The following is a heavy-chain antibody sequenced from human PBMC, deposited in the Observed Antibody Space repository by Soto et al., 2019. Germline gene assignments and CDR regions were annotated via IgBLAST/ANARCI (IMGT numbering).Heavy chain of an antibody. D-gene: IGHD6-25*01. CDR3: ARDRSDSSRADSFDI. CDR2: IYRGDAT. V-gene: IGHV3-53*01. CDR1: GFSVSDNY. J-gene: IGHJ3*02. Sequence: GGALRLSCAVSGFSVSDNYMSWVRQAPGKGLEWVSVIYRGDATHYADSVKGRFTISRDNSKNTVYLQMNSLRAEDTAVYYCARDRSDSSRADSFDIWGQGTMVTVSS.